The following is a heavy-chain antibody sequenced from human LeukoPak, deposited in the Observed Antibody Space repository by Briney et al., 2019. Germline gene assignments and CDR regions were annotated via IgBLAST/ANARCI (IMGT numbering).Heavy chain of an antibody. D-gene: IGHD2-2*01. Sequence: GGSLRLSCAASGFTFSSYWMSWVRQAPGKGLEWVANIKQDGSEKYYVDSVKGRFTISRDNAKNSLYLQMNSLRAEDMALYYCAKEGVVVPAAMGGYMDVWGKGTTVTVSS. J-gene: IGHJ6*03. V-gene: IGHV3-7*03. CDR2: IKQDGSEK. CDR1: GFTFSSYW. CDR3: AKEGVVVPAAMGGYMDV.